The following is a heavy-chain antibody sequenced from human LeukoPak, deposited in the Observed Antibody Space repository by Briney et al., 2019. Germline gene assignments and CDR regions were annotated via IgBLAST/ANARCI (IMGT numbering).Heavy chain of an antibody. V-gene: IGHV4-59*08. CDR1: GGSISSYY. CDR3: ARHSSGWYLEDY. Sequence: SETLSLTCTVSGGSISSYYWSWIRQPPGKGLEWIGYIYYSGSTNYNPSLKSRVTISVDTSKNQFSPKLSSVTAADTAVYYCARHSSGWYLEDYWGQGTLVTVSS. J-gene: IGHJ4*02. CDR2: IYYSGST. D-gene: IGHD6-19*01.